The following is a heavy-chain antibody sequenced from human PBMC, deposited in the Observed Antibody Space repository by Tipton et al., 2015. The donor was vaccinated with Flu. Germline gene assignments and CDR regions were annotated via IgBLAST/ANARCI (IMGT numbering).Heavy chain of an antibody. CDR2: IRSKAYGGTT. CDR1: GFTFGDYA. V-gene: IGHV3-49*04. J-gene: IGHJ6*02. CDR3: TRYCTNGVCYYYYGMDV. D-gene: IGHD2-8*01. Sequence: SPRLSCTASGFTFGDYAMSWVRQAPGKGLEWVGFIRSKAYGGTTEYAASVKGRFTISRDDSKSIAYLQMNSLKTEDTAVYYCTRYCTNGVCYYYYGMDVWGQGTTVTVSS.